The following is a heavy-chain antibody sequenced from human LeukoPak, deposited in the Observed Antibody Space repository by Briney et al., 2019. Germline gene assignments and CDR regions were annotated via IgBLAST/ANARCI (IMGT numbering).Heavy chain of an antibody. CDR3: ARHPARYYYDSSGYYYCDY. CDR2: ISSSGSAI. D-gene: IGHD3-22*01. J-gene: IGHJ4*02. V-gene: IGHV3-11*01. Sequence: PGGSLRLSCAASGFTFSDYYMSWIRQAPGKGLEWVSYISSSGSAIYYADSVKGRFTISRDNAKNSLYLQMNSLRAEDTAVYYCARHPARYYYDSSGYYYCDYWGQGTLVTVSS. CDR1: GFTFSDYY.